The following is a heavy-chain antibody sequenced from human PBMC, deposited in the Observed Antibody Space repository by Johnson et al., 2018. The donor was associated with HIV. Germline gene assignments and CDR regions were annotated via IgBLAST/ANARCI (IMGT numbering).Heavy chain of an antibody. D-gene: IGHD5-12*01. CDR2: VTGTGGDT. CDR3: AGQVRGLRLGVDAFDI. Sequence: VQLVESGGGVVQPGGSLRLSCVGSGFSFSDHFMDWVRQAPGKGLDWVSGVTGTGGDTYYAESVKGRFTLSRDNSKNILFLQMNSLRAEDTALYYCAGQVRGLRLGVDAFDIWGQGTLVTVSS. J-gene: IGHJ3*02. CDR1: GFSFSDHF. V-gene: IGHV3-23*04.